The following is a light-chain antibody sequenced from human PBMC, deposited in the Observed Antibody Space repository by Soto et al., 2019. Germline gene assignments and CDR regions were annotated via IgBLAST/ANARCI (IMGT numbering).Light chain of an antibody. J-gene: IGKJ1*01. V-gene: IGKV1-5*03. CDR3: QQSNSYPWT. CDR1: QSISPY. CDR2: MAS. Sequence: DIQMTQSPSTLSASAGDRVTITCRASQSISPYLAWYQQKPGKAPKLLIYMASSLQSGVPSRFSGSGFGTEFTLTISSLQPDDFATYYCQQSNSYPWTFGQGTQVDIK.